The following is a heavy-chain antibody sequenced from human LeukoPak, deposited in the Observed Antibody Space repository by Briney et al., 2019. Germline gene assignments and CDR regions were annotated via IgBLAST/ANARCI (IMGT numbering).Heavy chain of an antibody. CDR2: ISGSGGST. V-gene: IGHV3-23*01. CDR1: GFTFSSYA. J-gene: IGHJ5*02. Sequence: GSLRLSCAASGFTFSSYAMSWVRQAPGKGLEWVSAISGSGGSTYYADSVKGRFTISRDNSKNTLYLQMNSLRAEDTAVYYCAKMSGGYSGYDYVDWFDPWGQGTLVTVSS. CDR3: AKMSGGYSGYDYVDWFDP. D-gene: IGHD5-12*01.